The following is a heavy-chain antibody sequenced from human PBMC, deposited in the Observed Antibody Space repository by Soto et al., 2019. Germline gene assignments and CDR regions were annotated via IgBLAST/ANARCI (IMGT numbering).Heavy chain of an antibody. V-gene: IGHV3-23*01. Sequence: GSLRLSCAASGFTFSSYAMSWVRQAPGKGLEWVSAISGSGGSTYYADAVKGRVTISRDNSKNKLYLQMNSLRAEDRAVYYCARAGHSYLCFCYFNSDHYGMYFCXQRSTVPGSS. CDR1: GFTFSSYA. CDR3: ARAGHSYLCFCYFNSDHYGMYF. D-gene: IGHD3-3*01. CDR2: ISGSGGST. J-gene: IGHJ6*02.